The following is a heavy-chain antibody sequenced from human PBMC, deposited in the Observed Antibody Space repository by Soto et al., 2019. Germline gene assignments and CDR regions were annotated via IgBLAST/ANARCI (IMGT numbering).Heavy chain of an antibody. D-gene: IGHD6-19*01. CDR2: IWYDGSNK. V-gene: IGHV3-33*01. J-gene: IGHJ2*01. CDR3: ARIPQIAVAGTRFGYFDL. CDR1: GFTFSSYG. Sequence: QVQLEESGGGVVQPGRSLRLSCAASGFTFSSYGMHWVRQAPGKGLEWVAVIWYDGSNKYYADSVKGRFTISRDNSKNTLHLQMNSLGAEDTAVYYWARIPQIAVAGTRFGYFDLWGRGTLVTVSS.